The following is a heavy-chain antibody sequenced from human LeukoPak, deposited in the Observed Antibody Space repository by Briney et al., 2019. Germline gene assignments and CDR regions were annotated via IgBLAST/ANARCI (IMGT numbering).Heavy chain of an antibody. Sequence: SETLSLTCTVSGGSISSYYWSWIRQPAGKGLEWIGRIYTSESTNYNPSLKSRVTMSVDTSKNQFSLKLSSVTAADTAVYYCARSSIVGATDFFDYWGQGTLATVSS. CDR3: ARSSIVGATDFFDY. CDR2: IYTSEST. CDR1: GGSISSYY. J-gene: IGHJ4*02. V-gene: IGHV4-4*07. D-gene: IGHD1-26*01.